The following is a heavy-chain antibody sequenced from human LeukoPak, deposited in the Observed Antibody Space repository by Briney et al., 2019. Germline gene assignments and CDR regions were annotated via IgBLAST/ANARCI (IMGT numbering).Heavy chain of an antibody. CDR2: IRYDGSNK. CDR3: AKDWAYGGNSGYFDY. V-gene: IGHV3-30*02. J-gene: IGHJ4*02. Sequence: GGSLRLSCAASGFTFSSYGMHWVRQAPGKGLEWVAFIRYDGSNKYYADSVKGRFTISRDNSKNTLYLQMNSLRAEDMAVYYCAKDWAYGGNSGYFDYWGQGTLVTVSS. D-gene: IGHD4-23*01. CDR1: GFTFSSYG.